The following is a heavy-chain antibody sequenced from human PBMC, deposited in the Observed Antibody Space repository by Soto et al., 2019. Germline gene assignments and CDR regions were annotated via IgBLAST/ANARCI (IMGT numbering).Heavy chain of an antibody. CDR3: ASFGRIAARYAFDI. J-gene: IGHJ3*02. CDR2: MNPNSGNT. V-gene: IGHV1-8*02. D-gene: IGHD6-6*01. Sequence: ASEKVSCKASGSPFTSYGIHGVRQVAGQGLEWMGWMNPNSGNTGYAQKFQGRVTMTRDTSISTAYMELSSLRSEDTAVYYCASFGRIAARYAFDIWGQGTMVTVSS. CDR1: GSPFTSYG.